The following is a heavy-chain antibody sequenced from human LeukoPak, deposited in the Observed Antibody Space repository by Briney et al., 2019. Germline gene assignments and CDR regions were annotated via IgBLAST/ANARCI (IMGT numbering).Heavy chain of an antibody. CDR1: GYTFITYY. J-gene: IGHJ3*01. Sequence: ASVKVSCKPSGYTFITYYIHLVRQAPGQGLEWMGWITPNSGDTNYAQKFQDRVTMTWDTSVSTAYMELSSLTSDDTAVYYCASKGDGSCDSSLCQGAFDFWGQGSVVTVSS. CDR3: ASKGDGSCDSSLCQGAFDF. CDR2: ITPNSGDT. D-gene: IGHD3-3*01. V-gene: IGHV1-2*02.